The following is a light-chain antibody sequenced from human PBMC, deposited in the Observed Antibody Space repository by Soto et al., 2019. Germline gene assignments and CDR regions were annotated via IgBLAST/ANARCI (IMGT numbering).Light chain of an antibody. V-gene: IGLV1-40*01. CDR1: SSNIGANYD. CDR2: GNN. J-gene: IGLJ1*01. Sequence: QSVLTQPPSVSGAPGQRVTISCTGSSSNIGANYDVHWYQHRPGTAPKLLIFGNNNPPSGVPDRFSGSKSGTSASLAITGLQAEDEGDYYCQSYDSTRSARYVFGTGTKVTVL. CDR3: QSYDSTRSARYV.